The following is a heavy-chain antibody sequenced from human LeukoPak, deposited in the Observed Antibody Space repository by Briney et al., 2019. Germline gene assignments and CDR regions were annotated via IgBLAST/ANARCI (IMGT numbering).Heavy chain of an antibody. CDR3: ARQSTDIVVVPAAQRSYYYYMDV. V-gene: IGHV4-39*01. CDR2: INHSGST. Sequence: PSETLSLTCTVSGGSISSGDYYWSWIRQPPGKGLEWIGEINHSGSTNYNPSLKSRVTISVDTSKNQFSLKLSSVTAADTAVYYCARQSTDIVVVPAAQRSYYYYMDVWGKGTTVTVSS. CDR1: GGSISSGDYY. D-gene: IGHD2-2*01. J-gene: IGHJ6*03.